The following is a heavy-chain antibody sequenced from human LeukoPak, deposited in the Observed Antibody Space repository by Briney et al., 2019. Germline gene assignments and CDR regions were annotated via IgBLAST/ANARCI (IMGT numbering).Heavy chain of an antibody. D-gene: IGHD1-14*01. CDR2: ISYDGSNK. V-gene: IGHV3-30*04. CDR3: ARDPSGKFRNLGSNWFDP. J-gene: IGHJ5*02. CDR1: GFTFSSYA. Sequence: GGSLRLSCAASGFTFSSYAMHWVRQAPGKGLEWVAVISYDGSNKYYADSVKGRFTISRDNSKNTLYLQMNSLRAEDMAVYFCARDPSGKFRNLGSNWFDPWGQGTLVTVSS.